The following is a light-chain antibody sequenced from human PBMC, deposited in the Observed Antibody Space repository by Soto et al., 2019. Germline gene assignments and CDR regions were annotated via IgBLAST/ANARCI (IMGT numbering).Light chain of an antibody. CDR1: EDINNF. V-gene: IGKV1-33*01. CDR2: DAS. J-gene: IGKJ2*01. Sequence: DIQLTQSPSSLSASVGDRVTITCQASEDINNFLNWYQHKPGKAPKLLIYDASNLEIGVPSRFSGGGSGTHFTFTITSLQTEDLATYFCQQYGHLYTFGQGTKLEI. CDR3: QQYGHLYT.